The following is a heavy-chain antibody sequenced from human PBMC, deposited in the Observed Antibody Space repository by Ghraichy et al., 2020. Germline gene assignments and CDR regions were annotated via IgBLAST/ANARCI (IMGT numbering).Heavy chain of an antibody. D-gene: IGHD3-10*01. CDR3: ARGGFMVRGVMGWTFDY. J-gene: IGHJ4*02. Sequence: GGSLRLSCAASGFTFSSYAMHWVRQAPGKGLEWVAVLSYDGSNKYYADSVKGRFTISRDNSKNTLYLQMNSLRAEDTAVYYCARGGFMVRGVMGWTFDYWGQGTLVTVSS. CDR1: GFTFSSYA. CDR2: LSYDGSNK. V-gene: IGHV3-30-3*01.